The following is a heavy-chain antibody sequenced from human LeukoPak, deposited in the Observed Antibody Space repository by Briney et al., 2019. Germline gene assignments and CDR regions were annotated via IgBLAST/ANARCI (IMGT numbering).Heavy chain of an antibody. CDR1: GFTFSSYA. V-gene: IGHV3-23*01. D-gene: IGHD5-24*01. CDR2: ISGSDSST. J-gene: IGHJ4*02. CDR3: AKDSGDGYNTYYFDY. Sequence: GGSLRLSCAASGFTFSSYAMSWVRQVLGKGLEWVSGISGSDSSTYYADSVKGRFTISRDNSKNTLYLQMNSLRAEDTAVYYCAKDSGDGYNTYYFDYWGQGTLVTVSS.